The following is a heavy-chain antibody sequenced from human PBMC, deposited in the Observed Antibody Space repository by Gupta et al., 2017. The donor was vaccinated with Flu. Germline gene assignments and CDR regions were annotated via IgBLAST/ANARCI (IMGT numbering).Heavy chain of an antibody. J-gene: IGHJ3*02. CDR3: AKGANWAFEI. CDR1: GFTFSNYA. V-gene: IGHV3-23*01. Sequence: EVQLLESGGGLAQPGGSLRLSCAASGFTFSNYAMRWVRQAPGKGLEWVSTISGGGSNTDYADSVKGRFTISGDSSKKTVYLQMNSLRAEDTAVYYCAKGANWAFEIWGQGTMVTVSS. CDR2: ISGGGSNT. D-gene: IGHD1-1*01.